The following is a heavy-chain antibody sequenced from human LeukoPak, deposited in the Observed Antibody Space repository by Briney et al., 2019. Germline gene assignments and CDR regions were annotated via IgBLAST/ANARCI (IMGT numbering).Heavy chain of an antibody. CDR3: AKDSPRVRWLYFDY. Sequence: GGSLRLSCAASGFTFSSYSMNWVRQAPGKGLEWGSAISGSGGSTYYADPVKGRFTISRDNSKNTLYLQMNSLRAEDTAVYYCAKDSPRVRWLYFDYWGQGTLVTVSS. CDR2: ISGSGGST. J-gene: IGHJ4*02. V-gene: IGHV3-23*01. D-gene: IGHD4-23*01. CDR1: GFTFSSYS.